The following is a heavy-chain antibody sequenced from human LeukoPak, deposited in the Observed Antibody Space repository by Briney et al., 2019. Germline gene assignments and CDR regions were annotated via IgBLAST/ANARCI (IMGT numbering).Heavy chain of an antibody. CDR3: AKGVDYCSGGSCPADY. D-gene: IGHD2-15*01. CDR1: GFTFSSYG. CDR2: ISYDGNNK. J-gene: IGHJ4*02. Sequence: GGSLRLSCAASGFTFSSYGMHWVRQAPGKGLEWVAVISYDGNNKYYADSVKGRFTISRDNSKNTLFLQMNSLRAEDTAVYYCAKGVDYCSGGSCPADYWGPGTLVTVSS. V-gene: IGHV3-30*18.